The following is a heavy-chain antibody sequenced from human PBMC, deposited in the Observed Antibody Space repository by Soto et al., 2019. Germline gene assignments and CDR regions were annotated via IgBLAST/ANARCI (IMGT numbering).Heavy chain of an antibody. Sequence: PGGSLILSCAASGFTFSSYGMHWVRQAPGKGLEWVAVISYDGSNKYYADSVKGRFTISRDNSKNTLYLQMNSLRAEDTAVYYCAKVGPVAVVYYGMDVWGQGTTVTVSS. D-gene: IGHD6-19*01. J-gene: IGHJ6*02. CDR3: AKVGPVAVVYYGMDV. CDR2: ISYDGSNK. V-gene: IGHV3-30*18. CDR1: GFTFSSYG.